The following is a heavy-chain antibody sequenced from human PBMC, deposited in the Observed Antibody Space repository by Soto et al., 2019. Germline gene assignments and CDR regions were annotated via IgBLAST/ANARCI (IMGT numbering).Heavy chain of an antibody. CDR2: IRSKAYGGTT. D-gene: IGHD4-17*01. V-gene: IGHV3-49*03. Sequence: GGSLRLSCTASGFTLGDYAMSWFRQAPGKGLEWVGFIRSKAYGGTTEYAASVKGRFTISRDDSKSIAYLQMNSLKTEDTAVYYCTIPPTTVTTYSYYYYGMDVWGQGTTVTVSS. CDR1: GFTLGDYA. CDR3: TIPPTTVTTYSYYYYGMDV. J-gene: IGHJ6*02.